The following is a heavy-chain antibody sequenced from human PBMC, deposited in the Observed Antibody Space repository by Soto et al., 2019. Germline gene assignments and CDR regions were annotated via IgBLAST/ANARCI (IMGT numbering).Heavy chain of an antibody. V-gene: IGHV4-61*01. CDR1: GGSVSSGSYY. CDR3: ARQTGRESTRYDY. D-gene: IGHD3-10*01. CDR2: IYTSGST. Sequence: QVQLQESGPGLVKPSETLSLTCTVSGGSVSSGSYYWSWIRQPPGKGLEWIGYIYTSGSTNYNPSLKSRVTMSVDTSKNQFSLKLSSVTAADTAVYYCARQTGRESTRYDYWGQGTLVTVSS. J-gene: IGHJ4*02.